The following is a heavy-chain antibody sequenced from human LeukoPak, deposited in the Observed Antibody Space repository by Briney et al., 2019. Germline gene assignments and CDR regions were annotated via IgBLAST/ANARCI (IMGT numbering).Heavy chain of an antibody. CDR3: ARGRYSSGLRAQSYYYMDV. Sequence: ASVKVSFKASGYTFTGYYMHWVRQAPGQGLEWMGWINPNSGGTNYAQKFQGRVTMTRDTSISTAYMELSRLRSDDTAVYYCARGRYSSGLRAQSYYYMDVWGKGTTVTISS. J-gene: IGHJ6*03. V-gene: IGHV1-2*02. CDR2: INPNSGGT. CDR1: GYTFTGYY. D-gene: IGHD6-19*01.